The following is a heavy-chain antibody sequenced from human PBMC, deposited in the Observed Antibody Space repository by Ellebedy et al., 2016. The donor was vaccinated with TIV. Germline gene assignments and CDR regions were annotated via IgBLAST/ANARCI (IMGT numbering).Heavy chain of an antibody. J-gene: IGHJ5*02. Sequence: SVKVSXXASGFDFLTSAIHWVRQARGQGLEWIGWILVSNGYTNYAPKFEDRVTITRDMSTSTAYMELSSLRSDDTAVYYCTTENVIRGVSMNWFDPWGQGTLVTVSS. CDR1: GFDFLTSA. V-gene: IGHV1-58*02. CDR3: TTENVIRGVSMNWFDP. D-gene: IGHD3-10*01. CDR2: ILVSNGYT.